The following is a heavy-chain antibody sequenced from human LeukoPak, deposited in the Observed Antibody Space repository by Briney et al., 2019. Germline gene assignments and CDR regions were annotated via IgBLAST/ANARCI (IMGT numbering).Heavy chain of an antibody. CDR3: ARSTDYDYVWGSYRSYAFDI. CDR2: IIPIFGTA. Sequence: GASVKVSCKASGGTFSSYAISWVRQAPGQGLEWMGGIIPIFGTANYAQKFQGRVTITADESTSTAYMELSSLRSEDTAVYYCARSTDYDYVWGSYRSYAFDIWGQGTMVTVSS. D-gene: IGHD3-16*02. J-gene: IGHJ3*02. V-gene: IGHV1-69*13. CDR1: GGTFSSYA.